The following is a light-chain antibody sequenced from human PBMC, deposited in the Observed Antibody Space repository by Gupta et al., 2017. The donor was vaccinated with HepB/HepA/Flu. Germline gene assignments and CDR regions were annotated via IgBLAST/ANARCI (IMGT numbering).Light chain of an antibody. CDR2: VEGSGNY. Sequence: QPLLTQSSSASASLASSVKLTCTLSSGHSTYTIAWHQQQPGKAPRYMMKVEGSGNYNEGSGARDRVSGSSSGDDSNLTIYNLQDEDEAEYYCGSWDTKVFGGGTKVTVL. V-gene: IGLV4-60*02. CDR3: GSWDTKV. CDR1: SGHSTYT. J-gene: IGLJ2*01.